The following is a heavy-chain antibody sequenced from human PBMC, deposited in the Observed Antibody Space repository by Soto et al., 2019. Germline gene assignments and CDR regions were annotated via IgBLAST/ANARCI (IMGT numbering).Heavy chain of an antibody. J-gene: IGHJ5*02. CDR3: ARLLITGETNTWFDP. CDR1: GRSISTSRSY. CDR2: IFYSWST. Sequence: PSEPLCLTCSVSGRSISTSRSYWAWIRQPPGKGLEWLANIFYSWSTFYNPSLASRVSVSVDTSKHQFSLKLRSVTAADTAVYYCARLLITGETNTWFDPWGQGTLVTVSS. V-gene: IGHV4-39*01. D-gene: IGHD2-21*01.